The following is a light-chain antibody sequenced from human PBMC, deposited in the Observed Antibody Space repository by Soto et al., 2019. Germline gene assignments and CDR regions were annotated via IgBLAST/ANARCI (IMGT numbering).Light chain of an antibody. CDR2: GNN. V-gene: IGLV1-44*01. CDR1: NSNIGSNI. Sequence: QSVLTQPPSASGTPGQRVTISCSGSNSNIGSNIVNWYQQLPGTAPKLLIYGNNQRPSGVPDRFSGSTSGTSASLAISGLQSDDEADYYCAAWDDSLNGRVFGGGTKVTVL. J-gene: IGLJ3*02. CDR3: AAWDDSLNGRV.